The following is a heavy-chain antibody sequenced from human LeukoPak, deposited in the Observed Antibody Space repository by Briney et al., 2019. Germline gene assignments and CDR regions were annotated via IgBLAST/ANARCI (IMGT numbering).Heavy chain of an antibody. CDR2: INPNSGGT. CDR3: ARLLYCSSTSCPHYYFDC. Sequence: ASVKVSCKASGYTFTGYYMHWVRQAPGQGLEWMGWINPNSGGTNYAQKFQGRVTMTRDTSISTAYMELSRLRSDDTAVYYCARLLYCSSTSCPHYYFDCWGQGTLVTVSS. J-gene: IGHJ4*02. D-gene: IGHD2-2*01. V-gene: IGHV1-2*02. CDR1: GYTFTGYY.